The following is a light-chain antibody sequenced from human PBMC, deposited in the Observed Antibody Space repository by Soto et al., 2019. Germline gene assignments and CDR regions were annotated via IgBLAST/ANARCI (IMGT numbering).Light chain of an antibody. J-gene: IGKJ2*01. CDR3: QQYDTSIWAYT. V-gene: IGKV3-20*01. CDR1: QSISSSY. Sequence: EIVLTQSPGTVSLSPGERATLSCRASQSISSSYLAWYQQKPGQAPRLLFYGASSRATGIPDRFSGSGSGTDFTLTISRLEPEDFAVYYCQQYDTSIWAYTFGQGTKLEIK. CDR2: GAS.